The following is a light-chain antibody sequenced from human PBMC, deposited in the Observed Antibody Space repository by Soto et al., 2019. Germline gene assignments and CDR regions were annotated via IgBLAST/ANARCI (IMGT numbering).Light chain of an antibody. J-gene: IGKJ1*01. CDR3: QQYGTSPRD. Sequence: EIVLTQSPATLSLSPGERATLSCKASQSVSDCLAWYQQKPGQAPRLVIYGASNRATGIPDRFSGSGSGTDFTLTISRLEPEDFAMYYCQQYGTSPRDFGQGTKVDIK. CDR1: QSVSDC. V-gene: IGKV3-20*01. CDR2: GAS.